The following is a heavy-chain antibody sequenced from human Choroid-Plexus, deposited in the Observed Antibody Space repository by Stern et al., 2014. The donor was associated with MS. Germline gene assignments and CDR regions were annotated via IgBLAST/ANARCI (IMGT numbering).Heavy chain of an antibody. Sequence: QVQLVQSGAEVKKPGASVKVSCKTSGYIFTGYYIHWVRQAPGQGLEWMAWINPNTGGTKYAQKFQGRVTMSRDTSISTAYVELSSLTSDDTAVYYCARDQRGITIFGVVTDYYYLGMDVWGQGTTVTV. V-gene: IGHV1-2*02. D-gene: IGHD3-3*01. CDR1: GYIFTGYY. CDR3: ARDQRGITIFGVVTDYYYLGMDV. CDR2: INPNTGGT. J-gene: IGHJ6*02.